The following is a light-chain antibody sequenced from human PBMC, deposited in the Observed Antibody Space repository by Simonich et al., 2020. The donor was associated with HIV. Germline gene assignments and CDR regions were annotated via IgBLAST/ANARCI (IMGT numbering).Light chain of an antibody. V-gene: IGKV3-15*01. CDR1: QSVSSN. CDR3: QQYNNWLT. J-gene: IGKJ4*01. CDR2: VAS. Sequence: ELVMTQSPATLSVSPGKRATLSCRASQSVSSNLAWYQQKPGQSRRLLIYVASTRATGSPARFSGSGSGTEFTLTISSMQSEDFAVYCCQQYNNWLTFGGGTKVEIK.